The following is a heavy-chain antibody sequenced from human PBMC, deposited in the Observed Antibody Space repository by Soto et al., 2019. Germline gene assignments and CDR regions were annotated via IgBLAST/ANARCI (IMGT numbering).Heavy chain of an antibody. J-gene: IGHJ4*02. V-gene: IGHV1-69*13. CDR3: AKKGGYEFDY. D-gene: IGHD5-12*01. CDR1: GGGNLRDYR. Sequence: ASVKVSCKACGGGNLRDYRTTWVRRAPGQGLEWMGGIIPKLGSANYAQNFQGRVTVTADESTNTVYMELRSLRAEDTAVYYCAKKGGYEFDYWGQGTLVTVSS. CDR2: IIPKLGSA.